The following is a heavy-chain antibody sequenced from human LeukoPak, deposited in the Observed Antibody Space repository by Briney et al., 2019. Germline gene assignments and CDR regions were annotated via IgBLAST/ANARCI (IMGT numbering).Heavy chain of an antibody. CDR2: ISSSSSTI. CDR1: GFTFSSYS. CDR3: ARAILTPSGFVRHFDL. J-gene: IGHJ2*01. D-gene: IGHD3-3*01. Sequence: PGGSLRLSCAASGFTFSSYSMNWVRQAPGKGLEWVSYISSSSSTIYYADSVKGRFTISRDNAKNSLYLQMNSLRDEDTAVYYCARAILTPSGFVRHFDLWGRGTLVTVSS. V-gene: IGHV3-48*02.